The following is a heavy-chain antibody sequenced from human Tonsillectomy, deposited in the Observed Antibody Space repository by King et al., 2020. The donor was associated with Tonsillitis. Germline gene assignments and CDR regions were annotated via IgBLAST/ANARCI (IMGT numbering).Heavy chain of an antibody. D-gene: IGHD6-19*01. V-gene: IGHV2-70*04. J-gene: IGHJ4*02. CDR1: GFSLKTSEMR. CDR3: ARGSSGGGLDF. CDR2: IDWDDDK. Sequence: VTLKESGPALGKPTQTLTLTCSFSGFSLKTSEMRVSWIRQTPGKALEWLARIDWDDDKFYSTSLKTRLTITKDTSKNQVVLTMTNMDPVDTATYYCARGSSGGGLDFWGQGTLVTVSS.